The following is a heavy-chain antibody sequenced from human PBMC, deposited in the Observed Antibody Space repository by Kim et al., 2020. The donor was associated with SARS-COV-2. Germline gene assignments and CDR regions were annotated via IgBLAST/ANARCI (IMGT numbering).Heavy chain of an antibody. CDR2: ISGSSVYI. V-gene: IGHV3-21*01. CDR1: GFTFSTWS. Sequence: GGSLRLSCAASGFTFSTWSMNWVRQAPGKGLEWVSSISGSSVYIYYADSVKGRFTVSRDNAQNSLYLEMNSLRDEDTAVYFCARGSAAAGTGYDYWGQGT. CDR3: ARGSAAAGTGYDY. D-gene: IGHD6-13*01. J-gene: IGHJ4*02.